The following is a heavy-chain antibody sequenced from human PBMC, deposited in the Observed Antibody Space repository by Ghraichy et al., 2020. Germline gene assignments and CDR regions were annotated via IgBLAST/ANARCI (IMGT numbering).Heavy chain of an antibody. CDR3: ARAPTGYGLPIY. D-gene: IGHD1-1*01. Sequence: LSLTCATFGFTFTNFEMNWVRQAPGKGLEWLSFINSDGDIIKYADSVVGRFTVSRDNAKRSLYLQMNGLRVDDTAVYYCARAPTGYGLPIYWGQGPLVTVST. J-gene: IGHJ4*02. CDR1: GFTFTNFE. CDR2: INSDGDII. V-gene: IGHV3-48*03.